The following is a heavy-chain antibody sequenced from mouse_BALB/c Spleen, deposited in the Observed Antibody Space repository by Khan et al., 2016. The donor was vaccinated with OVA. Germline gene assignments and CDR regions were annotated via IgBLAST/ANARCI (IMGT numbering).Heavy chain of an antibody. CDR2: ISYSGST. CDR3: ARTARIEY. Sequence: EVQLVESGPGLVKPSQSLSLTYTVTGYSITSGYGWNWIRQFPGNKLEWMGYISYSGSTNYNPSLKSRISITRDTSKNQFFLQLNSVTTEDTATYYCARTARIEYWGQGTTLTVSS. V-gene: IGHV3-2*02. J-gene: IGHJ2*01. D-gene: IGHD1-2*01. CDR1: GYSITSGYG.